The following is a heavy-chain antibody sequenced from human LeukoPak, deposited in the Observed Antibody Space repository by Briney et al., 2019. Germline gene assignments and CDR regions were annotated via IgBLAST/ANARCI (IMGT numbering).Heavy chain of an antibody. J-gene: IGHJ4*02. V-gene: IGHV4-39*07. D-gene: IGHD6-19*01. CDR2: IYYSGST. CDR1: GGSISSSSYY. CDR3: ARVKTKGQWPPDY. Sequence: SETLSLTCTVSGGSISSSSYYWGWIRQPPGKGLEWIGSIYYSGSTYYNPSLKSRVTISVDTSKNQLSLNLSSVTAADTAVYYCARVKTKGQWPPDYWGQGTLVTVSS.